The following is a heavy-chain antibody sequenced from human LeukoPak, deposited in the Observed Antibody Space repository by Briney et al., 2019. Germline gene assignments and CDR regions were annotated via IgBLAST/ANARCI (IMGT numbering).Heavy chain of an antibody. D-gene: IGHD3-22*01. CDR3: ARAPYYYDSSGPGDY. Sequence: GGSLRLSCAASGFTFSSYSMNWVRQAPGKGLEWVSSISSSSSYIYYADSVKGRFTISRDNAKNSLYLQMNSLRAEDTAVYYCARAPYYYDSSGPGDYWGQGTLVTVSS. V-gene: IGHV3-21*01. J-gene: IGHJ4*02. CDR2: ISSSSSYI. CDR1: GFTFSSYS.